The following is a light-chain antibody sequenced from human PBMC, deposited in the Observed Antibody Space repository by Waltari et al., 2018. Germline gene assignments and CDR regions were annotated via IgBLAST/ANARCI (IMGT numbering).Light chain of an antibody. CDR2: AAS. J-gene: IGKJ1*01. V-gene: IGKV1-39*01. CDR3: QHSET. CDR1: QTITRY. Sequence: DIQMTQSPSSLSASVGDRVTITCRASQTITRYLNWYQQKPGKAPKLLIYAASSLQSGVPSRFSGSGSGTDFTLTIFNQQPEDFATYYCQHSETFGQGTKVEIK.